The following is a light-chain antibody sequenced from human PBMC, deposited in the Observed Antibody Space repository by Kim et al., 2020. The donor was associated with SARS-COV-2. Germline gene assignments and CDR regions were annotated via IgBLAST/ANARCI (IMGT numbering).Light chain of an antibody. CDR1: QCINHD. CDR2: AAS. Sequence: SVGDRVPITCRASQCINHDLAWYQQKPGSAPTLLIYAASTLQSGVPSRFSGSGSGTDFTLTISSLQPEDFATYYCQKYNSAPALTFGGGTKVDIK. CDR3: QKYNSAPALT. J-gene: IGKJ4*01. V-gene: IGKV1-27*01.